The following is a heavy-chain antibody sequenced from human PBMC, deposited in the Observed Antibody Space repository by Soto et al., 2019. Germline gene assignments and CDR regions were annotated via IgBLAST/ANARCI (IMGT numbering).Heavy chain of an antibody. J-gene: IGHJ4*02. CDR1: GYGFRNYG. CDR3: ARGWDYTDYYRDY. V-gene: IGHV1-18*01. CDR2: ISTYSGDT. Sequence: QVQLVQSGAEVKRPGASVKVACKTSGYGFRNYGISWVRQAPGQGLEWMGWISTYSGDTDYAQMFQDRITMTTDTSTSTVHMELRSLTVGDTAVYYCARGWDYTDYYRDYWGQGTLVTVSS. D-gene: IGHD1-26*01.